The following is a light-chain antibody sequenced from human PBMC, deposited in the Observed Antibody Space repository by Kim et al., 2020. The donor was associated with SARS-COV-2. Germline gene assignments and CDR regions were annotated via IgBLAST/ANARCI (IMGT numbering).Light chain of an antibody. J-gene: IGLJ3*02. V-gene: IGLV7-46*01. CDR3: LLSFSGIRV. CDR1: TGAVTPTHY. Sequence: AVVTQEPSLTVSPGETVTLTCASSTGAVTPTHYPYWFQKKPGEVPRTLIFDTGSRHSWTPARFSGSLSGDKAVLTLAGAQPEDEGDYYCLLSFSGIRVFGGGTKLTVL. CDR2: DTG.